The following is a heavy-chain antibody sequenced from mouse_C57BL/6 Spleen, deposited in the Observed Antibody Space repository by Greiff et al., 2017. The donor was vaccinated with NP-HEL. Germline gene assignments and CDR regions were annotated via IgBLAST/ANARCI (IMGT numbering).Heavy chain of an antibody. Sequence: QVQLQQPGAELVKPGASVKLSCKASGYTFTSYWMQWVKQRPGQGLEWIGEIDPSDSYTNYNQKFKGKATLTVDTSSSTAYMQLSSLTSEDSAVYYCARTYSNYVGVWFAYWGQGTLVTVSA. D-gene: IGHD2-5*01. J-gene: IGHJ3*01. CDR2: IDPSDSYT. CDR1: GYTFTSYW. CDR3: ARTYSNYVGVWFAY. V-gene: IGHV1-50*01.